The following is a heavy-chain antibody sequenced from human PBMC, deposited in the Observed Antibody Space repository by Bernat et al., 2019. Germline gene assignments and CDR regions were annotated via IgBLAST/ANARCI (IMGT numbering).Heavy chain of an antibody. CDR1: GFTFSSYA. CDR2: ISYDGSNK. Sequence: QVQMVESGGGVVQPGRSLTLSCAVSGFTFSSYAMHWVRQAPGKGLEWVAVISYDGSNKYSADSVKGRFTISRDNSKNTLYLQMNRLRAEDTAVYYCARGTTGERNWYFDLWGRGTLVTVSS. J-gene: IGHJ2*01. V-gene: IGHV3-30-3*01. CDR3: ARGTTGERNWYFDL. D-gene: IGHD7-27*01.